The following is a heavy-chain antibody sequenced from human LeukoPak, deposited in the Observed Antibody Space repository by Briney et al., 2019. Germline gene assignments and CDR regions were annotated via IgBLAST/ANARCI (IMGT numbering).Heavy chain of an antibody. CDR2: IYRSGST. J-gene: IGHJ4*02. D-gene: IGHD3-10*01. CDR1: GGSISSYY. CDR3: AKDRLMYGSGSYPLDY. Sequence: SETLSLTCTVSGGSISSYYWSWIRQPAGKGLEWIGRIYRSGSTNYNPSLKSRVTMSVDTSKNQFSLKLSSVTAADTAVYYCAKDRLMYGSGSYPLDYWGQGTLVTVSS. V-gene: IGHV4-4*07.